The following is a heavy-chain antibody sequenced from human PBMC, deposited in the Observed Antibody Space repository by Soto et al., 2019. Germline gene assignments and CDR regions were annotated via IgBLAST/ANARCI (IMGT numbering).Heavy chain of an antibody. CDR2: TYYRSKWYN. V-gene: IGHV6-1*01. D-gene: IGHD5-12*01. J-gene: IGHJ4*02. Sequence: SQTLSLTCAISGDSVSSNSAAWNWIRQSPSRGLEWLGRTYYRSKWYNDYAVSVKSRITINPDTSKNQFSLQLNSVTPEDTAVSYCERQQQWWLRSFDYLCPGTLLTVSS. CDR1: GDSVSSNSAA. CDR3: ERQQQWWLRSFDY.